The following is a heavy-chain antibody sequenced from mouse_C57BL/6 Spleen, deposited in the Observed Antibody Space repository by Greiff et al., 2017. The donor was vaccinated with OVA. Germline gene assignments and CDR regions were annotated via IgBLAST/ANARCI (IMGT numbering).Heavy chain of an antibody. CDR1: GYTFTSYW. V-gene: IGHV1-55*01. CDR2: IYPGSGST. CDR3: ARGDYGSSYEYYFDY. J-gene: IGHJ2*01. D-gene: IGHD1-1*01. Sequence: QVQLQQPGAELVKPGASVKMSCKASGYTFTSYWITWVKQRPGQGLAWIGDIYPGSGSTNYNEKFKSKATLTVDTSSSTAYMQLSSLTSEDSAVYYCARGDYGSSYEYYFDYWGQGTTLTVSS.